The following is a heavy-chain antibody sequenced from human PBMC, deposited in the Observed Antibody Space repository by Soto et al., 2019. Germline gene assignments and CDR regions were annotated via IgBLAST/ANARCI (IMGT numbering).Heavy chain of an antibody. D-gene: IGHD5-18*01. CDR3: TTDRIQLHGYALDC. V-gene: IGHV3-15*07. CDR2: IKSKTDGGTT. CDR1: GFSFTNAW. Sequence: EVQLVESGGGLVKPGGSLGLSCAPSGFSFTNAWMNWVRQAPGKGLEWVGRIKSKTDGGTTDYAAPVKGRFTISRDDSKNMLYLQMNSLKTEGTAVYYCTTDRIQLHGYALDCWGQGTLVTVSS. J-gene: IGHJ4*02.